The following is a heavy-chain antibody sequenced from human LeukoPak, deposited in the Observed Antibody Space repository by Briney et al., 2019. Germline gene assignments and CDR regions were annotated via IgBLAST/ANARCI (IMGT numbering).Heavy chain of an antibody. V-gene: IGHV1-2*02. CDR1: GYTFTGYY. Sequence: ASVKVSCKASGYTFTGYYMHWVRQAPGQGLEWMGWINPNSGGTNYAQKSQGRVTMTRDTSISTAYMELSRLRSDDTAVYYCARASKGVAVRFDYWGQGTLVTVSS. D-gene: IGHD6-6*01. CDR3: ARASKGVAVRFDY. J-gene: IGHJ4*02. CDR2: INPNSGGT.